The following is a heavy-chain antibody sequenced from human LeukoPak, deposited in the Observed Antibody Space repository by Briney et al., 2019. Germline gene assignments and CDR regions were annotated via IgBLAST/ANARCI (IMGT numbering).Heavy chain of an antibody. D-gene: IGHD6-13*01. CDR3: AMSAYGSMDYFDY. CDR1: GFTFCSYA. CDR2: ISGSGGST. J-gene: IGHJ4*02. V-gene: IGHV3-23*01. Sequence: GGALRLSFAASGFTFCSYAMSWGRPAPGKGVEWGSAISGSGGSTYYADSVKGRFTISRDNSKNTLYLQMNSLRAEDTAVYYCAMSAYGSMDYFDYWGQGTLVTVSS.